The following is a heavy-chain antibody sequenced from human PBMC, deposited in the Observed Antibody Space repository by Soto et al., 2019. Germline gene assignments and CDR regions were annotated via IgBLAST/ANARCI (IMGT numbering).Heavy chain of an antibody. CDR2: IYYSGST. CDR3: ARLSGGGRPILRYFDWFPPENKYYFDY. CDR1: GGSISSGGYY. J-gene: IGHJ4*02. V-gene: IGHV4-31*03. Sequence: QVQLQESGPGLVKPSQTLSLTCTVSGGSISSGGYYWSWIRQHPGKGLEWIGYIYYSGSTYYNPSLKSRVTIAVDTSKNHFSLKLSSVTAAETAVYYCARLSGGGRPILRYFDWFPPENKYYFDYWGQGTLVTVSS. D-gene: IGHD3-9*01.